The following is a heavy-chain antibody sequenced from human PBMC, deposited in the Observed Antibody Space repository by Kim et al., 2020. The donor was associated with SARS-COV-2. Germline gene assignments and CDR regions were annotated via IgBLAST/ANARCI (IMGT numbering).Heavy chain of an antibody. CDR2: INHSGST. D-gene: IGHD6-13*01. V-gene: IGHV4-34*01. J-gene: IGHJ6*02. Sequence: SETLSLTCAVYGGSFSGYYWSWIRQPPGKGLEWIGEINHSGSTNYNPSLKSRVTISVDTSKNQFSLKLSSVTAADTAVYYCARGRVRGVQQLVRYYYYGMDVWGQGTTVTVSS. CDR3: ARGRVRGVQQLVRYYYYGMDV. CDR1: GGSFSGYY.